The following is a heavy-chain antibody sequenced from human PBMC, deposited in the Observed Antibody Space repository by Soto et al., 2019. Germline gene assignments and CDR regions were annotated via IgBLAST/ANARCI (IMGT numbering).Heavy chain of an antibody. J-gene: IGHJ2*01. CDR1: GYTFTGYY. D-gene: IGHD4-17*01. Sequence: QVQLVQSGAEVKKPGASVKVSCKASGYTFTGYYMHWVRQAPGQGLEWMGWINPNSGGTNYAQKFQGWGTMTRDTSISTPYMERSRLRSDDTAVYYCARESGARYGDYGRWYFDLWGRGTLVTVSS. CDR3: ARESGARYGDYGRWYFDL. CDR2: INPNSGGT. V-gene: IGHV1-2*04.